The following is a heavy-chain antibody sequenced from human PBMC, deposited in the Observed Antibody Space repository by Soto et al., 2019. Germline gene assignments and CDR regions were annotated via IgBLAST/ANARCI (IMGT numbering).Heavy chain of an antibody. CDR1: GASISSNHYY. V-gene: IGHV4-39*01. CDR3: GSQTSGRDYMDV. Sequence: QLQLQESGPGLVMPSETLSLTCTVSGASISSNHYYWVWMRQTPGEGLEWVVSVSYSETSYYNPSLKSRISISVDTSKNQLSLRLNSVTASDTAVYYCGSQTSGRDYMDVWREGTTVTVSS. J-gene: IGHJ6*03. D-gene: IGHD3-10*01. CDR2: VSYSETS.